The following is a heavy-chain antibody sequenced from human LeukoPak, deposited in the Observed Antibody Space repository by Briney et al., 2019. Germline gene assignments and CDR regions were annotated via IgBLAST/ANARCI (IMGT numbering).Heavy chain of an antibody. Sequence: VKVSCXXXXYTFTIXXMDWVRQAPGQGLEWMGIINPSGASTSYAQQFPRRVPLTTATSTSTVYMELSSLRSHDTAVYYCARSYDFWRGNKGNDYWGQGTLVTVSS. CDR3: ARSYDFWRGNKGNDY. CDR1: XYTFTIXX. V-gene: IGHV1-46*01. J-gene: IGHJ4*02. CDR2: INPSGAST. D-gene: IGHD3-3*01.